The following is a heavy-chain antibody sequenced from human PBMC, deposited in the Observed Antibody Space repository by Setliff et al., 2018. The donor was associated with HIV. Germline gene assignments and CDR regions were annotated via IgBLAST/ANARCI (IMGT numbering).Heavy chain of an antibody. CDR2: SFHSGST. D-gene: IGHD6-19*01. CDR3: ASGLAVAGYFDY. CDR1: GYSISSGYY. J-gene: IGHJ4*02. V-gene: IGHV4-38-2*01. Sequence: PSETLSLTCAVSGYSISSGYYWGWIRQPPGKGLEWIASSFHSGSTYYNPSLKSRVTISVDTSQNRFSLNLRSVTAADTALYYCASGLAVAGYFDYWGQGALVTVSS.